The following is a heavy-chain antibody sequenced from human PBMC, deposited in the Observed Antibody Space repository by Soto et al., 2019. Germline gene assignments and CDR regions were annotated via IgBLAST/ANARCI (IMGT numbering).Heavy chain of an antibody. V-gene: IGHV1-8*01. CDR3: ARGWVTTEAFDI. J-gene: IGHJ3*02. CDR1: GYTFTSYD. Sequence: ASVKVSCKASGYTFTSYDINWVRQATGQGLEWMGWMNPNSGNTGYAQKFQGRVTMTRNTSISTAYMELSSLRSEDTAVYYCARGWVTTEAFDIWGQGTMVTVSS. CDR2: MNPNSGNT. D-gene: IGHD4-17*01.